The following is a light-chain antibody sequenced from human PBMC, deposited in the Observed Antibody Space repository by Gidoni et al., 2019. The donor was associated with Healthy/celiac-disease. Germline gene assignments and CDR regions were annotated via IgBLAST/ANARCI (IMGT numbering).Light chain of an antibody. CDR3: QAWDSSTYVV. V-gene: IGLV3-1*01. J-gene: IGLJ2*01. CDR2: QDS. CDR1: KLGDKY. Sequence: SYALTQPPSVSVSSGQTASITCSGDKLGDKYACWYQQKPGQSPVLVIYQDSKRPSGIPERFSGSNSGNTATLTISGTQAMDEADYYCQAWDSSTYVVFGGGTKLTVL.